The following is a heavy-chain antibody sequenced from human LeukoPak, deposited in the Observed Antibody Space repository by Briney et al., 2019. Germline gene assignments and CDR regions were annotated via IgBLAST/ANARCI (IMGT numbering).Heavy chain of an antibody. J-gene: IGHJ6*02. D-gene: IGHD3-16*02. CDR1: GGSISSYY. CDR2: IYYSGIT. CDR3: ARVSSHRVPGQIGFYYYGMDV. Sequence: PSETLSLTCTVSGGSISSYYWSWIRQPPGKGLEWIGYIYYSGITNYNPSLKSRVTISVDTSKNQFSLKLSSVTAADTAVYYCARVSSHRVPGQIGFYYYGMDVWGQGTTVTVSS. V-gene: IGHV4-59*01.